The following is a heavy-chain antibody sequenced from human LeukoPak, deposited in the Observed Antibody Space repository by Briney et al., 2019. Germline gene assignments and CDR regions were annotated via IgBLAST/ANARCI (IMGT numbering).Heavy chain of an antibody. D-gene: IGHD4-17*01. V-gene: IGHV4-39*01. Sequence: SETLSLTCTVSGGSISSSSYYWGWIRQPPGKGLEWIGSIYYSGSTYYNPSLKSRVTISVDTSKNQFSLKLSSVTAADTAVYYCARRGDGDYVYYYYGMDVWGQGTTVTVSS. J-gene: IGHJ6*02. CDR2: IYYSGST. CDR1: GGSISSSSYY. CDR3: ARRGDGDYVYYYYGMDV.